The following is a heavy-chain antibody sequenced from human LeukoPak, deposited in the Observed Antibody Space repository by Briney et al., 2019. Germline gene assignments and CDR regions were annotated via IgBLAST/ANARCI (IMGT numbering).Heavy chain of an antibody. V-gene: IGHV4-59*08. CDR3: ARRIAVAASTWFDP. Sequence: PSETLSLTCTVSDGAIAGYSWSWIRQPPGKGLEWIGYIYYSGDTNYNPSLQSRVTVSVDTSKNQFSLKLSSVTAADTAVYYCARRIAVAASTWFDPWGQGALVTVSS. J-gene: IGHJ5*02. CDR2: IYYSGDT. D-gene: IGHD6-19*01. CDR1: DGAIAGYS.